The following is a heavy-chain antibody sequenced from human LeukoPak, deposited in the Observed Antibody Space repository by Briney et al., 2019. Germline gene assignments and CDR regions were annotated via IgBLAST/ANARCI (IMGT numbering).Heavy chain of an antibody. CDR2: IYPGDSDT. V-gene: IGHV5-51*01. D-gene: IGHD5-24*01. CDR1: GHSFTSYW. Sequence: GESLKISCKDSGHSFTSYWIGWVRQMPGKGLGWMGIIYPGDSDTRYSPSFQGQVTISADKSISTAYLQWSSLKASDTAMYYCARLEMATDGVEDYWGQGTLVTVSS. CDR3: ARLEMATDGVEDY. J-gene: IGHJ4*02.